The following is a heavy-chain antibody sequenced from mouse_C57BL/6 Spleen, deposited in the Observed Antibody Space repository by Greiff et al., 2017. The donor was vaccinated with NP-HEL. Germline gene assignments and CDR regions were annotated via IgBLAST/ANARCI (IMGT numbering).Heavy chain of an antibody. CDR2: IDPENGDT. CDR1: GFNIKDDY. CDR3: TTRPPYYYGSSVFDY. Sequence: VQLQQSGAELVRPGASVKLSCTASGFNIKDDYMHWVKQRPEQGLEWIGWIDPENGDTEYASKSQGKATITADTSSNTAYLQLSSLTSEDTAVYYCTTRPPYYYGSSVFDYWGQGTTLTVSS. D-gene: IGHD1-1*01. J-gene: IGHJ2*01. V-gene: IGHV14-4*01.